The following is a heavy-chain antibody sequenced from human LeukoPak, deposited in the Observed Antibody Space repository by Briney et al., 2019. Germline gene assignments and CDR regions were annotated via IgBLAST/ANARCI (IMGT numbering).Heavy chain of an antibody. J-gene: IGHJ6*02. V-gene: IGHV3-21*01. Sequence: GGSLRLSCAASGFSFSSYSMNWVRQAPGKGLEWVSSISGSSVYIYYADSVKGRFTISRDNAKNSLHLQMNSLRAEDTAVYYCARIGYYYYYGMDVWAKGPRSPSP. CDR1: GFSFSSYS. CDR3: ARIGYYYYYGMDV. CDR2: ISGSSVYI.